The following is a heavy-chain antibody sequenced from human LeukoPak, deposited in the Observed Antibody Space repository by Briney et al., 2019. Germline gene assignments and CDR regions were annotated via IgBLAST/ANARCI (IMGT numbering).Heavy chain of an antibody. D-gene: IGHD5-12*01. V-gene: IGHV3-74*01. CDR2: IDSDGSDT. CDR3: TRGYVGIDY. Sequence: GGSLRLSCAASGFTFSSYWMHWVRQAPGKGLVWVSRIDSDGSDTVYADSVKGRFTISRDNAKNTLYLQMNSLRAEDTAVYYCTRGYVGIDYWGQGTLVTVSS. J-gene: IGHJ4*02. CDR1: GFTFSSYW.